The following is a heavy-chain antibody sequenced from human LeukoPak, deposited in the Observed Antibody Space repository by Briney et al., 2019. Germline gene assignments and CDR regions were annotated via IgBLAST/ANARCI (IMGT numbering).Heavy chain of an antibody. CDR2: IRYDGSNK. Sequence: GGSLRLSCAASGFIFNTYVMHWVRQAPGKGLEWLAFIRYDGSNKNYADSVKGRFTISRDNTKNSLYLQMNRLRAEDTAVYYCAKDGGSDPDSFDIWGQGTMVTVSS. CDR1: GFIFNTYV. J-gene: IGHJ3*02. D-gene: IGHD2-15*01. V-gene: IGHV3-30*02. CDR3: AKDGGSDPDSFDI.